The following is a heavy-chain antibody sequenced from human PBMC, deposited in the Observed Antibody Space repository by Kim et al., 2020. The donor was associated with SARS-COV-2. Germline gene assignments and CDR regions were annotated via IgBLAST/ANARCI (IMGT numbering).Heavy chain of an antibody. CDR3: ARAPIGYSGYDSPFDY. CDR1: GYTFTSYG. J-gene: IGHJ4*02. V-gene: IGHV1-18*04. CDR2: ISAYNGNT. Sequence: ASVKVSCKASGYTFTSYGISWVRQAPGQGLEWMGWISAYNGNTNYAQKLQGRVTMTTDTSTSTAYMELRSLRSDDTAVYYCARAPIGYSGYDSPFDYWGQGTLVTVSS. D-gene: IGHD5-12*01.